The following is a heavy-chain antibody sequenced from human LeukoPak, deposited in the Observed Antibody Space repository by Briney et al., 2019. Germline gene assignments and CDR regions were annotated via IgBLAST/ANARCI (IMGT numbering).Heavy chain of an antibody. CDR3: ATVGVVSGRDFDM. CDR2: IKSDGSST. J-gene: IGHJ3*02. D-gene: IGHD2-21*01. V-gene: IGHV3-74*01. Sequence: QPGGSLRLSCADSGFSCSSYRLHWVRQAPGKGLVWVSHIKSDGSSTSYADSVKGRFTISRDNAKNTLYLQMNSLRVEDAAVYYCATVGVVSGRDFDMWGQGTVVTVSS. CDR1: GFSCSSYR.